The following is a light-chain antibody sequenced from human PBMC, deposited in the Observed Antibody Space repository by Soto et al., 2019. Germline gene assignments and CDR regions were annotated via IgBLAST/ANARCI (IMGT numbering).Light chain of an antibody. V-gene: IGKV3-20*01. CDR1: QSVSSSY. CDR2: GAS. CDR3: QQYGSSPPRLT. Sequence: EIVLTQYTGTLSLSPGERATLSCRAIQSVSSSYLAWYQQKPGQAPRLLIYGASSRATGIPDRFSGSGSGTDFTLTISRLEPEDFAVYYCQQYGSSPPRLTFGGGTKVDIK. J-gene: IGKJ4*01.